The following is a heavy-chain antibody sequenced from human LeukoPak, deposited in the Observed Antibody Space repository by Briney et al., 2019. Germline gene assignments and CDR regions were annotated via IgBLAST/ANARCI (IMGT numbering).Heavy chain of an antibody. CDR2: ISYDGSNK. CDR3: AKPDSSGYPRWGYYFDN. Sequence: GGSLRLSCAASGFTFSNYGMHWVRQAPGKGLEWVAVISYDGSNKYHADSVKGRFTISRDNYKNTLYLQMNSLRAEDTAVYYCAKPDSSGYPRWGYYFDNWGQGTLVTVSS. CDR1: GFTFSNYG. D-gene: IGHD3-22*01. J-gene: IGHJ4*02. V-gene: IGHV3-30*18.